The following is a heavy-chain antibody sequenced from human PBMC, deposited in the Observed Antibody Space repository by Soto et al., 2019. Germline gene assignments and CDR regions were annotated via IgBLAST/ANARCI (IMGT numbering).Heavy chain of an antibody. CDR3: ASLPLGPFYRSGSLFPFDI. D-gene: IGHD3-10*01. J-gene: IGHJ2*01. CDR2: IYYSGST. CDR1: AGMTRPGA. Sequence: SQTLSHTKSCSAGMTRPGAKIVCRHLLEKKQEWIGYIYYSGSTNYNPSLKSRVTISVDTSKNQFSLKLSSVTAADTAAYYCASLPLGPFYRSGSLFPFDIWVR. V-gene: IGHV4-59*08.